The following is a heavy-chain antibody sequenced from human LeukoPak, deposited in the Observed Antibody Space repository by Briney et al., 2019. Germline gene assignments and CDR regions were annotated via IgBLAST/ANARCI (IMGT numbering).Heavy chain of an antibody. V-gene: IGHV4-4*07. Sequence: PSETLSLTCTVSGGSISSYYWNWIRQPAGRGLEWIGRIYTSGSTNYNPSLKSRVTMSVDTSKNQFSLKLTSVTAADTAMYYCASHYDILTGYEYWGQGTLVTVSS. D-gene: IGHD3-9*01. CDR1: GGSISSYY. CDR2: IYTSGST. J-gene: IGHJ4*02. CDR3: ASHYDILTGYEY.